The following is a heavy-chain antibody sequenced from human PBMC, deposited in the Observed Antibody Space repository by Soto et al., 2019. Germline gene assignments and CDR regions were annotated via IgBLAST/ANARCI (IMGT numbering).Heavy chain of an antibody. CDR1: GGSFSSYT. V-gene: IGHV1-69*04. J-gene: IGHJ5*02. Sequence: ASVKVSCKASGGSFSSYTISWVRQAPGQGLEWMGRIIPILGIANYAQKFQGRVTITADKSTSTAYMELSSLRSEDTAVYYCAREAYCSGGSCYLNWFDPWGQGTLVTVSS. CDR2: IIPILGIA. D-gene: IGHD2-15*01. CDR3: AREAYCSGGSCYLNWFDP.